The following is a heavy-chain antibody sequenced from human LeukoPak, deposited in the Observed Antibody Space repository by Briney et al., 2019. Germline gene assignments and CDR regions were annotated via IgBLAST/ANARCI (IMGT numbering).Heavy chain of an antibody. CDR2: ISAYNGNT. J-gene: IGHJ4*02. Sequence: ASVKVSCKASGYTFTSYGISWVRQAPGQGLEWMGWISAYNGNTNYAQRLQGRVTMTTDTSTSTAYMELRSLRSDDTAVYYCARDYNSSGYYYHLVDCGYWGPGTLVTVSS. D-gene: IGHD3-22*01. CDR1: GYTFTSYG. V-gene: IGHV1-18*01. CDR3: ARDYNSSGYYYHLVDCGY.